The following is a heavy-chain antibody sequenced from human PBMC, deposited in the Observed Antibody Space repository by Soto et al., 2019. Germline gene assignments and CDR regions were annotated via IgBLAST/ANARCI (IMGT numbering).Heavy chain of an antibody. Sequence: PGGSLRLSCAASGFAFSSYGMHWVRQAPGKGLEWVAVISYDGSNKYYADSVKGRFTISRDNSKNTLYLQMNSLRAEDTAVYYCANSQRIQRWAYYYGMDVWGQGTTVTVSS. J-gene: IGHJ6*02. V-gene: IGHV3-30*18. CDR1: GFAFSSYG. D-gene: IGHD5-18*01. CDR3: ANSQRIQRWAYYYGMDV. CDR2: ISYDGSNK.